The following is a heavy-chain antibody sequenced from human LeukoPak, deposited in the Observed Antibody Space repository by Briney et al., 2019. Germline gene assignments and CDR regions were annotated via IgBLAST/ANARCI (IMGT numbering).Heavy chain of an antibody. CDR2: INHSGST. Sequence: SETLSLTCAVYGGSFSGYYWSWIRQPPGKGLEWIGEINHSGSTNYNPSLKGRVTISVDTSKNQFSLKLSSVTAADTAVYYCARGGYSYGYSYYYYMDVWGKGTTVTVSS. J-gene: IGHJ6*03. CDR3: ARGGYSYGYSYYYYMDV. V-gene: IGHV4-34*01. D-gene: IGHD5-18*01. CDR1: GGSFSGYY.